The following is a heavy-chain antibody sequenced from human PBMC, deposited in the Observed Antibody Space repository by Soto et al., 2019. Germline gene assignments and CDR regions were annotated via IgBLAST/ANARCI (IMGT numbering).Heavy chain of an antibody. J-gene: IGHJ4*02. V-gene: IGHV3-7*01. CDR1: GFTFSSYW. D-gene: IGHD2-8*01. CDR3: ASCIL. CDR2: IKGDGSEK. Sequence: EVQMVESGGGLVQPGGSLRLSCAASGFTFSSYWMYWVRQAPGKGLEWVANIKGDGSEKNYVDSVKGRFTISRDNAENSLYQQMNSLRVGDTAVDYWASCILRGEGTLVTVSS.